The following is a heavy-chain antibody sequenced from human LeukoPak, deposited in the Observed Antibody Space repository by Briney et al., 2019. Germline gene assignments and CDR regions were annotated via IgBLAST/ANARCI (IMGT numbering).Heavy chain of an antibody. CDR1: GYTFTSYD. J-gene: IGHJ4*02. V-gene: IGHV1-8*01. CDR3: ARDALRELRLALY. Sequence: ASVKVSCKASGYTFTSYDINWVRQATGQGPEWMGWMNPNSGNTGYAQKFQGRVTMTRNTSISTAYMELSSLRSEDTAVYYCARDALRELRLALYWGQGTLVTVSS. CDR2: MNPNSGNT. D-gene: IGHD1-26*01.